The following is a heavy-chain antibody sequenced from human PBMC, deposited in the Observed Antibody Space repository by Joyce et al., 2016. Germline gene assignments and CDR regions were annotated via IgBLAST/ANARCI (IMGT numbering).Heavy chain of an antibody. CDR2: IMGRSTYR. V-gene: IGHV3-23*01. D-gene: IGHD2-21*02. CDR1: GFTFSNYA. J-gene: IGHJ5*02. CDR3: AKGKGGDSIDWFDP. Sequence: QLLESGGDLVQPGGSLRLSCAASGFTFSNYAMAWVRQAPGKGLEWVSSIMGRSTYRPYADSVKGRFTISRDNAENTLYLQMNSLRAEDTAVYYCAKGKGGDSIDWFDPWGQGTLVTVSS.